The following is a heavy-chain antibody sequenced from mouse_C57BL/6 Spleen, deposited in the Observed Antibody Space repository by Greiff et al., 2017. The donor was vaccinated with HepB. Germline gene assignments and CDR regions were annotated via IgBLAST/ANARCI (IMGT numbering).Heavy chain of an antibody. CDR3: AREAYYYGLDY. D-gene: IGHD1-1*01. CDR2: IDPSDSET. Sequence: QVQLQQPGAELVRPGSSVKLSCKASGYTFTSYWMHWVKQRPIQGLEWIGNIDPSDSETHYNQKFKDKATLTVDKSSSTAYMPLSSLTSEDSAVYYCAREAYYYGLDYWGQGTTLTVSS. CDR1: GYTFTSYW. J-gene: IGHJ2*01. V-gene: IGHV1-52*01.